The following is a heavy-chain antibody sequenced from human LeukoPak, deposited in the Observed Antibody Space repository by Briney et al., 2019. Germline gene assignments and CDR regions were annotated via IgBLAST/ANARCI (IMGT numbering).Heavy chain of an antibody. CDR3: ARVAKTGVPRGIAAAGTNSTEVGYYYYYMDV. Sequence: GGSLRLSCAASGFTFSSYWMSWVRQAPGKGLEWVATIRQDGSQKYYVDSVKGRFTISRDNSKNTLYLQMGSLRAEDMAVYYCARVAKTGVPRGIAAAGTNSTEVGYYYYYMDVWGKGTTVTVSS. D-gene: IGHD6-13*01. J-gene: IGHJ6*03. V-gene: IGHV3-7*01. CDR2: IRQDGSQK. CDR1: GFTFSSYW.